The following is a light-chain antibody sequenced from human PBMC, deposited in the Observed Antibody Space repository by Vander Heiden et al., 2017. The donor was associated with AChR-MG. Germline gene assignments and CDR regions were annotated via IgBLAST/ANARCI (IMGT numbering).Light chain of an antibody. CDR2: GAS. V-gene: IGKV3-20*01. CDR3: QHVGTSFI. Sequence: EIVLTQSPDTLSLSPGEGATLSCRARQSVSSNSLAWYQHKPGQAPRLLIYGASRRATGIPDRFSGSGSGTDFTLTISRLELEDFAVYYWQHVGTSFIFGQGTRLEIK. J-gene: IGKJ5*01. CDR1: QSVSSNS.